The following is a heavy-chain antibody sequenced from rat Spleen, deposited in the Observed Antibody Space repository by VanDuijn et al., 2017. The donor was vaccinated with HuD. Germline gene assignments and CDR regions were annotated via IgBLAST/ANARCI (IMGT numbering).Heavy chain of an antibody. CDR3: ARQGRRQWGYFDF. J-gene: IGHJ1*01. D-gene: IGHD1-11*01. V-gene: IGHV5-29*01. CDR2: ISYDGSST. CDR1: GFTFSDYY. Sequence: EVQLVESDGGLVQPGRSLKLSCAASGFTFSDYYMAWVRQAPTKGLEWVATISYDGSSTYYRDSVKGRFTITRDTAKSTLYLQMDSLRSEDTATYYCARQGRRQWGYFDFWGPGTMV.